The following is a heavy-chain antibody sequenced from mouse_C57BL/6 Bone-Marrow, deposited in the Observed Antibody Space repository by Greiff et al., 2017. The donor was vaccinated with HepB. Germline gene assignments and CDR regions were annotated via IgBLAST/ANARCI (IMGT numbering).Heavy chain of an antibody. Sequence: EVQGVESGGGLVKPGGSLKLSCAASGFTFSSYTMSWVRQTPEKRLEWVATISGGGGNTYYPDSVKGRFTISRDNAKNTLYLQMSSLRSEDTALYYCARRGYDPYSYAMDYWGQGTSVTVSS. CDR2: ISGGGGNT. D-gene: IGHD2-2*01. J-gene: IGHJ4*01. CDR3: ARRGYDPYSYAMDY. CDR1: GFTFSSYT. V-gene: IGHV5-9*01.